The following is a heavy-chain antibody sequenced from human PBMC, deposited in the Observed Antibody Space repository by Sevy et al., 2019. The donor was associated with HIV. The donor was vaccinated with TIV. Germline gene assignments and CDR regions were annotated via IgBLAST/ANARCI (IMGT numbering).Heavy chain of an antibody. CDR1: GGTFSSYA. V-gene: IGHV1-69*13. CDR2: IIPIFGTA. Sequence: ASVKVSCKASGGTFSSYAISWVRQAPGQGLEWMGGIIPIFGTANYAQKFQGRVTITADESTSTAYMELSSLRSEDTAVYYCARDAPSYCSSTSCGGGHFDYWGQGTLVTVSS. CDR3: ARDAPSYCSSTSCGGGHFDY. J-gene: IGHJ4*02. D-gene: IGHD2-2*01.